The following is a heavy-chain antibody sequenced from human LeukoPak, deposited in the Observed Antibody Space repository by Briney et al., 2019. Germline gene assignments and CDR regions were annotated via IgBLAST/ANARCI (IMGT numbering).Heavy chain of an antibody. D-gene: IGHD5-24*01. Sequence: SETLSLTCTASGGSISSSSYYWGWIRQPPGKGLEWIGSIYYSGSTYYNPSLKSRVTISVDTSKNQFSLKLSSVTAADTAVYYCARQEMATTRPFDYWGQGTLVTVSS. CDR1: GGSISSSSYY. V-gene: IGHV4-39*01. J-gene: IGHJ4*02. CDR3: ARQEMATTRPFDY. CDR2: IYYSGST.